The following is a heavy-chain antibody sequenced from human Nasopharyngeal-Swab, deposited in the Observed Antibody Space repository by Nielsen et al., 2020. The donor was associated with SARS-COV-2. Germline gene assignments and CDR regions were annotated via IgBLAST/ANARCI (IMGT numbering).Heavy chain of an antibody. Sequence: SETLSLTCAVSGGSISSSYWWTWVRQAPGKGLQWIAEIYHSGDTNYNPSLKSRVTLSLDTSKNQFSLKLSSVTAADTAVYYCARRVTSFTMIVVVMTGGISYFDYWSQGILVTVSS. CDR2: IYHSGDT. CDR1: GGSISSSYW. CDR3: ARRVTSFTMIVVVMTGGISYFDY. D-gene: IGHD3-22*01. J-gene: IGHJ4*02. V-gene: IGHV4-4*02.